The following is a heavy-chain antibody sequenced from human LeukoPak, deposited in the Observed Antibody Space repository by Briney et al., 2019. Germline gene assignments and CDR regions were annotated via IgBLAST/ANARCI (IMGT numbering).Heavy chain of an antibody. CDR2: ISSSSSYI. CDR3: ARGQGGSGSSFDY. CDR1: GFTFSSYS. D-gene: IGHD6-19*01. Sequence: KPGGPLRLSCAASGFTFSSYSMNWVRQAPGKGLEWVSSISSSSSYIYYADSVKGRFTISRDNAKNSLYLQMNSLRAEDTAVYYCARGQGGSGSSFDYWGQGTPVTVSS. J-gene: IGHJ4*02. V-gene: IGHV3-21*01.